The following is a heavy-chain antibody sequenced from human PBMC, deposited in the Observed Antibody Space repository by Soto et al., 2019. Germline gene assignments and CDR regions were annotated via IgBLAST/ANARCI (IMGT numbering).Heavy chain of an antibody. CDR3: ARDLEYCGGDCYTDYFDY. J-gene: IGHJ4*02. Sequence: QVQLVQSAAEVKKPGASVKVSCKASGSTFTSHGISWVRQAPGQGLEWMGWISAYNGETNYAQKLQGRVTMTTDTFTSTAYMELRSLTSDDTAVYYCARDLEYCGGDCYTDYFDYWGQGTLVTVSS. CDR1: GSTFTSHG. V-gene: IGHV1-18*01. D-gene: IGHD2-21*02. CDR2: ISAYNGET.